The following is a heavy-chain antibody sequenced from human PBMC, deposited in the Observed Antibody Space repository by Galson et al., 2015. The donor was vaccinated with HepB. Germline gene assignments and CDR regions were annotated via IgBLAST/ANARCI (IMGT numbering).Heavy chain of an antibody. Sequence: QSGAEVKKPGESLKISCKGSAYNFANYWIGWVRQMPGKGLEWMGIIFPDDSDTRYSPSFRGQVTISADKSINTAYLQWSRLKASDTPIYYCASSLATTLYFDYWGQGTLVTVSS. J-gene: IGHJ4*02. CDR2: IFPDDSDT. D-gene: IGHD1-1*01. CDR3: ASSLATTLYFDY. CDR1: AYNFANYW. V-gene: IGHV5-51*01.